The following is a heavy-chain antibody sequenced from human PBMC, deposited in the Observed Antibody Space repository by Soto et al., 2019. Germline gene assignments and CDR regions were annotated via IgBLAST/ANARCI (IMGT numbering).Heavy chain of an antibody. CDR3: ARDRSGGYNWFDP. J-gene: IGHJ5*02. D-gene: IGHD2-15*01. CDR1: GGSITSYH. CDR2: IYYSGSS. Sequence: SETLSLTCTVSGGSITSYHWSWIRQSPGKGLEWIGNIYYSGSSNYNPSLESRVTISVDTSKNRFSLRLSSVTAADTAVYYCARDRSGGYNWFDPWGQGTLVTVSS. V-gene: IGHV4-59*12.